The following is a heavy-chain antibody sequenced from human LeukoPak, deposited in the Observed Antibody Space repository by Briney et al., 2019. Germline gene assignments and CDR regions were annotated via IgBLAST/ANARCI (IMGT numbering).Heavy chain of an antibody. D-gene: IGHD7-27*01. CDR2: IKEDGTQK. J-gene: IGHJ4*02. V-gene: IGHV3-7*01. Sequence: GGSLRLSCAASGFTFNKSWMSWVRQAPGKGPEWLANIKEDGTQKYYVDSVRGRFTISGDNAENSLYLQMNSLRDEDTAVYYCAKTGERDYWGRGTLVTVSS. CDR1: GFTFNKSW. CDR3: AKTGERDY.